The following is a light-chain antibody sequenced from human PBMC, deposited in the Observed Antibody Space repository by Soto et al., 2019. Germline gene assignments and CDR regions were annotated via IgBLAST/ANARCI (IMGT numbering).Light chain of an antibody. CDR3: QQYNNWPPRT. Sequence: EIVMTQSPATLSVSPGERATLSCRASQSVSSNLAWYQQKPGQAPRLLIYGASTRATGIPARFSGSGSGTEFTLTISSLQSEYFEVYYCQQYNNWPPRTFGQGTKVEL. V-gene: IGKV3-15*01. CDR1: QSVSSN. J-gene: IGKJ1*01. CDR2: GAS.